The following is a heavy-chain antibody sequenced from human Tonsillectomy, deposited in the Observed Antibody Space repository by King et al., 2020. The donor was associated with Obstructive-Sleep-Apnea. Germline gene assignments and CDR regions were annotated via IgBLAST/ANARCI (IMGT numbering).Heavy chain of an antibody. Sequence: ESQLVQSGGGLVQPGGSLRLSCAASGFTFISYPMNWVRQAPGKGLEWVSYISISSSTIYHADSVKGRFTISRDNPKNSLYLQMNSLRAEDTAVYYCARDLYDGSGSPYYFEYGGQGTLVTVSS. J-gene: IGHJ4*02. V-gene: IGHV3-48*04. D-gene: IGHD3-10*01. CDR3: ARDLYDGSGSPYYFEY. CDR2: ISISSSTI. CDR1: GFTFISYP.